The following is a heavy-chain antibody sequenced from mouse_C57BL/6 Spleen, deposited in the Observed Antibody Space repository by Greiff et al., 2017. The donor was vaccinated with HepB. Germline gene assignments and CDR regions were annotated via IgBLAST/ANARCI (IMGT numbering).Heavy chain of an antibody. CDR2: IRNKANGYTT. Sequence: EVHLVESGGGLVQPGGSLSLSSAASGFTFTDYYMSWVRQPPGKALEWLGFIRNKANGYTTEYSASVKGRFTISRDNSQSILYLQMNALRAEDSATYYCATTTHYFDYWGQGTTLTVSS. J-gene: IGHJ2*01. CDR1: GFTFTDYY. D-gene: IGHD2-12*01. CDR3: ATTTHYFDY. V-gene: IGHV7-3*01.